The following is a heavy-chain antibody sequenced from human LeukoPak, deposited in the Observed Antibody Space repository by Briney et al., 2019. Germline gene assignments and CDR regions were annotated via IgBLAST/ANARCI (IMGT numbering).Heavy chain of an antibody. V-gene: IGHV1-3*01. Sequence: ASVKVSCKASGYTFTSYAMHWVRQAPGQRLEWMGWINAGNGNTKYSQKFQGRVTITRDTSASTAYMELGSLRSEDTAVYYCARGVSSYYYYGMDVWGQGTTVTVSS. J-gene: IGHJ6*02. CDR3: ARGVSSYYYYGMDV. CDR1: GYTFTSYA. D-gene: IGHD3-10*01. CDR2: INAGNGNT.